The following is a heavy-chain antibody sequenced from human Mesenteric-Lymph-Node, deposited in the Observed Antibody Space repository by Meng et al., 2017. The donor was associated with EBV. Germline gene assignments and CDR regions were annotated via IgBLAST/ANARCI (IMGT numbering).Heavy chain of an antibody. D-gene: IGHD3-10*01. J-gene: IGHJ5*02. CDR3: ARERVSMGRGVIIDDWFDV. V-gene: IGHV1-46*01. Sequence: VQLVPSGAEVKEPGASVRVSCKASGYTFTNYYLHWVRQAPGQGLEWMGLVNPSSGSTTYAQKVQGRVTMITDSSTSTAYMELRSLRSDDTAIYYCARERVSMGRGVIIDDWFDVWGQGTLVTVSS. CDR2: VNPSSGST. CDR1: GYTFTNYY.